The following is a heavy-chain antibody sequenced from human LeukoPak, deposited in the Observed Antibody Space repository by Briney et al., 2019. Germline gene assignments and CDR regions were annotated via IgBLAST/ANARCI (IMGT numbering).Heavy chain of an antibody. CDR3: ARHWEGVESDAFDI. CDR2: IRKDGSEK. V-gene: IGHV3-7*04. J-gene: IGHJ3*02. Sequence: GGSLRLSCAASGFTFEIYWMSWVRQAPGKGREWVANIRKDGSEKNYVDSVKGRFTISRDNAKSSLYLQMNSLRADDTALYYCARHWEGVESDAFDIWGQGTMVTVSS. CDR1: GFTFEIYW. D-gene: IGHD1-26*01.